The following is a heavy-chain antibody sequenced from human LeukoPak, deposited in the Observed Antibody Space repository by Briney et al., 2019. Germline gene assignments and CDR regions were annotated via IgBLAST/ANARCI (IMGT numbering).Heavy chain of an antibody. V-gene: IGHV4-61*02. CDR1: GGSLSSGTYY. D-gene: IGHD5-18*01. J-gene: IGHJ2*01. Sequence: PPQTLSLTCTVSGGSLSSGTYYWNWLRQPAGKGLEWIGRIYTSGSTNYIPSLKSRVTISLDTSKNQFSLKLSSVTAADTAVYYCAREVGGYRYGYRPTELYWYFDLWGRGTLVTVSS. CDR2: IYTSGST. CDR3: AREVGGYRYGYRPTELYWYFDL.